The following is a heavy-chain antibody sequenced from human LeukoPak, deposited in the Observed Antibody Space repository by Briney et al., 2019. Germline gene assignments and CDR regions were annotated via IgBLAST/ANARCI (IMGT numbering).Heavy chain of an antibody. J-gene: IGHJ3*02. V-gene: IGHV4-4*09. CDR2: IYTSAST. Sequence: PSETLSLTCTVSGGSISSYYWSWIRQPPGKGLEWIGYIYTSASTNYNPSLKSRVTISVDTSKNQFSLKLSSVTAADTAVYYCARRAHGGGAFDIWGQGTMVTVSS. D-gene: IGHD3-10*01. CDR3: ARRAHGGGAFDI. CDR1: GGSISSYY.